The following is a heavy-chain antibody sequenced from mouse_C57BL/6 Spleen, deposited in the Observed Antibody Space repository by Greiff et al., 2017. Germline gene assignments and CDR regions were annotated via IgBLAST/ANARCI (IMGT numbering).Heavy chain of an antibody. CDR3: ARHSSGFDY. V-gene: IGHV1-19*01. J-gene: IGHJ2*01. D-gene: IGHD3-2*02. CDR1: GYTFTDYY. CDR2: INPYNGGT. Sequence: EVQLQQSGPVLVKPGASVKMSCKASGYTFTDYYMNWVKQSHGKSLEWIGVINPYNGGTSYNQKFKGKATLTVDKSSSTAYMELNSLTSEDSAVYYCARHSSGFDYWGRGTTLTVSS.